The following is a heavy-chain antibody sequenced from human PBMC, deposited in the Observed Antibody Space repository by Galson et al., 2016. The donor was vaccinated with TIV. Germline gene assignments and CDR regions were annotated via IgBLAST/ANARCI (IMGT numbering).Heavy chain of an antibody. CDR1: GLSVSINY. Sequence: SLRLSCAASGLSVSINYMTWVRQAPGKGLEWVSLISDGGKTYYPDSVKGRFTISRDNSKNTLYLQMNSLRVDDTAVYYCARARQLDATYYYYYYGMDVWGRGTAVTVSS. V-gene: IGHV3-66*02. D-gene: IGHD1-1*01. CDR3: ARARQLDATYYYYYYGMDV. CDR2: ISDGGKT. J-gene: IGHJ6*02.